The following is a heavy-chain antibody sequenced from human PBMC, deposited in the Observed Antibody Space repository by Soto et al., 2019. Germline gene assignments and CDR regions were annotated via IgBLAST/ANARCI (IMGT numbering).Heavy chain of an antibody. CDR3: ARDRVEMAITDYFDY. Sequence: GASVKVSCKASGGTFSSYAISWVRQAPGQGLEWMGGIIPIFGTANYAQKFQGRVTITADESTSTAYMELSSLRSEDTAVYYCARDRVEMAITDYFDYWGQGTLVTVSS. CDR2: IIPIFGTA. CDR1: GGTFSSYA. V-gene: IGHV1-69*13. D-gene: IGHD2-21*01. J-gene: IGHJ4*02.